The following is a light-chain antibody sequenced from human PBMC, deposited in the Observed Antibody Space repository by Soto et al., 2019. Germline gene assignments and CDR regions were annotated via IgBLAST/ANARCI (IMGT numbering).Light chain of an antibody. CDR2: EVS. J-gene: IGLJ2*01. V-gene: IGLV2-8*01. CDR3: TSYAGRV. Sequence: QSVLTQPPSASGSPGQSVTISCTGSSVDVGGYNYVSWYQQHPGKAPKLMIYEVSKRPSGVPDRFSGSKSGNTASLTVSGLQAEDEADYYCTSYAGRVFGGGTKLTVL. CDR1: SVDVGGYNY.